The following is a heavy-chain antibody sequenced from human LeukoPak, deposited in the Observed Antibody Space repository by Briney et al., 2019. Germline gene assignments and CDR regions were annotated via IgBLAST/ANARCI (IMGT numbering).Heavy chain of an antibody. CDR3: ARGGLGITFYFDS. J-gene: IGHJ4*02. CDR2: ISSSGGAL. Sequence: PGGSLRLSCAASGFTFSSYEMNWVRQAPGKGLEWLSYISSSGGALYYADSVKGRFTISRDNAKISLYLQMNSLRAEDTAVYYCARGGLGITFYFDSWGQGILVTVSS. CDR1: GFTFSSYE. D-gene: IGHD7-27*01. V-gene: IGHV3-48*03.